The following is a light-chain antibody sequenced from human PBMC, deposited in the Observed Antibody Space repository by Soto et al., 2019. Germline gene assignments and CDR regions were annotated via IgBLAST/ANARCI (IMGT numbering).Light chain of an antibody. Sequence: QSVLTQPASVSGSPGQSITISCTGTSSDVGAYTSVSWYQQHPGKAPKLMIYEVRNRPSGVSNRFSGSKSGNTASLTISGLQAEDEAHYYCSSYTSDNRSYVFGTGTKVTVL. CDR1: SSDVGAYTS. CDR2: EVR. V-gene: IGLV2-14*01. J-gene: IGLJ1*01. CDR3: SSYTSDNRSYV.